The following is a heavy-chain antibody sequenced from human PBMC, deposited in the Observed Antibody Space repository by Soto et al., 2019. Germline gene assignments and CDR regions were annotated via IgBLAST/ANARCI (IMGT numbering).Heavy chain of an antibody. V-gene: IGHV2-5*01. CDR1: GFSLSTSGVG. CDR2: IYWNDDK. D-gene: IGHD1-7*01. CDR3: APKSTGTTLAEYFQP. J-gene: IGHJ1*01. Sequence: QITLKESGPTLVKPTQTLTLTCTFSGFSLSTSGVGVGWIRQPPGKALEWLALIYWNDDKRYSPSLKSRLTNTQDTSQKPGVLKMTNLDPLDTATYYWAPKSTGTTLAEYFQPWGQGTLVTVSS.